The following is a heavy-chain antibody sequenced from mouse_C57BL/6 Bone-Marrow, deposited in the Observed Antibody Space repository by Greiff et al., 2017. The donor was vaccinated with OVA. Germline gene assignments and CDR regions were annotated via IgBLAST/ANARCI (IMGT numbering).Heavy chain of an antibody. V-gene: IGHV1-61*01. Sequence: QVQLQQPGAELVRPGSSVKLSCKASGYTFTSYWMDWVKQRPGQGLEWIGNIYPSDSETHYNQKFKDKATLTVDKSSSTAYMQLSSLTSEDSAVYYCARVGTTARGYWGQGTTLTVSS. D-gene: IGHD1-2*01. CDR3: ARVGTTARGY. CDR2: IYPSDSET. J-gene: IGHJ2*01. CDR1: GYTFTSYW.